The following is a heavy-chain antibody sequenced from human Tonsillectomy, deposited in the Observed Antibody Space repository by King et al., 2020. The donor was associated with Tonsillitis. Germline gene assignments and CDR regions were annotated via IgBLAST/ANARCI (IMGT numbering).Heavy chain of an antibody. CDR3: AKTPATGDYYYYYMDV. CDR2: IDPSDSYT. Sequence: VQLVESGAEVKKPGESLRISCKGSGYSFTSYWISWLRQMPGKGLVWMGRIDPSDSYTNYSPSFQCHVTISADKSISTAYLQWSSLKASDTAMYYCAKTPATGDYYYYYMDVWGKGTTVTVSS. CDR1: GYSFTSYW. J-gene: IGHJ6*03. D-gene: IGHD4-17*01. V-gene: IGHV5-10-1*03.